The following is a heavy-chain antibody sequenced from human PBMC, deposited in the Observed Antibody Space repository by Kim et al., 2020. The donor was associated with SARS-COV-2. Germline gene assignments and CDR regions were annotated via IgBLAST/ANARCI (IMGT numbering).Heavy chain of an antibody. J-gene: IGHJ4*02. CDR3: AKDLDYYDSSEGY. CDR2: ISNDGSNK. V-gene: IGHV3-30*18. Sequence: GGSLRLSCAASGFTFSSYGMHWVRQAPGKGLEWVAVISNDGSNKYYADSVKGRFTISRDNSKNTLYLQMNSLRAEDTAVYYCAKDLDYYDSSEGYWGQGTLVTVSS. CDR1: GFTFSSYG. D-gene: IGHD3-22*01.